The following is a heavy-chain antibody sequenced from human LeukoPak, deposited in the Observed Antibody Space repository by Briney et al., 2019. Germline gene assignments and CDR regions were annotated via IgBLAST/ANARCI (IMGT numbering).Heavy chain of an antibody. Sequence: GGTLRLSCAASGFTFSSYAMSWVRQAPGKVLEWVSTISNSDYSTYYTDSVKGRFTISRDNSKNTLYLQMDSLTADDTAIYYCGKATGTLGNWGQGTLVTVSS. CDR3: GKATGTLGN. J-gene: IGHJ4*02. D-gene: IGHD1-1*01. CDR2: ISNSDYST. CDR1: GFTFSSYA. V-gene: IGHV3-23*01.